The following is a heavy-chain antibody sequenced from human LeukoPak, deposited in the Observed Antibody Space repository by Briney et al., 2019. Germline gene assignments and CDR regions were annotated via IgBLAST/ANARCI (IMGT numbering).Heavy chain of an antibody. V-gene: IGHV3-30*02. CDR2: IRYDGKNE. D-gene: IGHD6-25*01. CDR3: GAGIGWADY. Sequence: GGSLRLSCVTSGFSSTNYGMHWVRQAPGKGLEWVAFIRYDGKNEDYVDSVKGRFTISRDNSKNTLYLHMNSLRVEDTAVYYCGAGIGWADYWGQGTLVIVSS. CDR1: GFSSTNYG. J-gene: IGHJ4*02.